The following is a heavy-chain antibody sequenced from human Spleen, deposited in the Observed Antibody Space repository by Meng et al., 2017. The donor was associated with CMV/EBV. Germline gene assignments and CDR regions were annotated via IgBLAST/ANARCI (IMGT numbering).Heavy chain of an antibody. J-gene: IGHJ4*02. V-gene: IGHV4-61*01. D-gene: IGHD1-7*01. Sequence: ESLKISCTVSGVSVSSATYYWHWVRQSPGKGLEWIGYIYYTGSTNHNPSLERRVTLSLDTSKNQVTLKLNSVTAADSAVYFCARDRNYAVFDYWGQGTLVTVSS. CDR1: GVSVSSATYY. CDR2: IYYTGST. CDR3: ARDRNYAVFDY.